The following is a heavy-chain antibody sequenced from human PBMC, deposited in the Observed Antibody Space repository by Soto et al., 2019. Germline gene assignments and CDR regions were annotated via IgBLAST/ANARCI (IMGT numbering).Heavy chain of an antibody. V-gene: IGHV5-51*01. D-gene: IGHD3-22*01. J-gene: IGHJ3*02. CDR3: ARLHGYYYDSSGHDAFDI. Sequence: GESLKISCKGSGYSFTSYWIGWVRQMPGKGLEWMGIIYPGDSDTRYSPSFQGQVTISADKSISTAYLQWSSLKASDTAMYYCARLHGYYYDSSGHDAFDIWGQGTMVTVSS. CDR1: GYSFTSYW. CDR2: IYPGDSDT.